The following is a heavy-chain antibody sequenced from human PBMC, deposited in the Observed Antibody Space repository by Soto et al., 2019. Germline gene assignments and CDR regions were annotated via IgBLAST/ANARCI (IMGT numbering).Heavy chain of an antibody. D-gene: IGHD6-6*01. CDR3: ARENSSGDAFDI. CDR1: GFTFSSYA. J-gene: IGHJ3*02. V-gene: IGHV3-30-3*01. Sequence: GGSLRLSCAASGFTFSSYAMHWVRQAPGKGLEWVAVISYDGSNKYYADSVKGRFTISRDNSKNTLYLQMNSLRAEDTAVYYCARENSSGDAFDIWGQGTMVT. CDR2: ISYDGSNK.